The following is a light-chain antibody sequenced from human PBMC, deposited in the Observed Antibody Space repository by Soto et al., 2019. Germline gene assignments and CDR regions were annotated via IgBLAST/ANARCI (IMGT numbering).Light chain of an antibody. V-gene: IGKV3-20*01. Sequence: EIVLTQSPGTLSLSPGERATLSCRASQSLYNNYLAWYQQRPGQAPRVLIYAASSRPTGVPDRFSGSASGTGFTLTISRLEPEDFAVYYCHQYGISPWTLGQGTRVEI. J-gene: IGKJ1*01. CDR3: HQYGISPWT. CDR1: QSLYNNY. CDR2: AAS.